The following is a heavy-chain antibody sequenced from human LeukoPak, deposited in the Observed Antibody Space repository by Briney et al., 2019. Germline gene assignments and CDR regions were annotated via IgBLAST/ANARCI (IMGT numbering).Heavy chain of an antibody. D-gene: IGHD3-10*01. V-gene: IGHV3-30*18. CDR2: ISYDGSSG. J-gene: IGHJ6*02. CDR1: GFTFSSYG. Sequence: GRSLRLSCAASGFTFSSYGMHWVRQAPGKGLDWVAVISYDGSSGYYADSVKGRFTISRDNSKNTMYLQMNSLRAEDTAVYYCAKVYYGSGYQYGMDVWGQGTTVTFSS. CDR3: AKVYYGSGYQYGMDV.